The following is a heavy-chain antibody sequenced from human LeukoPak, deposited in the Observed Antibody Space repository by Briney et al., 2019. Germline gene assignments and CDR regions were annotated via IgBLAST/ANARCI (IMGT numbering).Heavy chain of an antibody. J-gene: IGHJ3*02. CDR2: IYHSGST. CDR1: GGSISSGGYY. V-gene: IGHV4-30-2*01. CDR3: AREPAAVVVVAATAAFDI. D-gene: IGHD2-15*01. Sequence: SETLSLTCTVSGGSISSGGYYWSWIRQPPGKGLEWIGYIYHSGSTYYNPSLKSRVTISVDRSKNQFSLKLSSVTAADTAVYYCAREPAAVVVVAATAAFDIWGQGTMVTVSS.